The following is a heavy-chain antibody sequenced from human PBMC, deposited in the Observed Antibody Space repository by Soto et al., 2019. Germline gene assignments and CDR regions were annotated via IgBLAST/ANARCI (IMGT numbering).Heavy chain of an antibody. CDR1: GGSISSGDYY. Sequence: PSETLSLTCTVSGGSISSGDYYWSWIRQPPWKGLEWIGYIYFSGSTYYNPSLKSRVTISVDTSKNQFSLKLSSVTAADTAVYYCARGLYYYDSSFYPEADYWGQGTLVTVSS. CDR3: ARGLYYYDSSFYPEADY. V-gene: IGHV4-30-4*08. D-gene: IGHD3-22*01. J-gene: IGHJ4*02. CDR2: IYFSGST.